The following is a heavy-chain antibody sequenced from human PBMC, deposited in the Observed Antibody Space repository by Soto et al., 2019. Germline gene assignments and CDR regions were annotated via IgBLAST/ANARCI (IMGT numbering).Heavy chain of an antibody. J-gene: IGHJ3*02. D-gene: IGHD3-10*01. V-gene: IGHV3-48*03. CDR1: GFTFSSYE. CDR2: ISSSGSTI. Sequence: PGGSLRLSCAASGFTFSSYEMNWVRQAPGKGLEWVSYISSSGSTIYYADSVKGRFTISRDNAKNSLYLQMNSLRAEDTAVYYCAREPPYYYGSGKRDDAFDIWGQGTMVTVSS. CDR3: AREPPYYYGSGKRDDAFDI.